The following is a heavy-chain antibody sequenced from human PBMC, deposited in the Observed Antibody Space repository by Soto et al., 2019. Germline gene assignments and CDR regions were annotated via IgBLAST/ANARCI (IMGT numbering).Heavy chain of an antibody. CDR2: ISNSGGST. D-gene: IGHD2-21*02. CDR1: GFTFKNYA. V-gene: IGHV3-23*01. CDR3: ANHRGFLVTQYFFDY. J-gene: IGHJ4*02. Sequence: GGSLRLSCAASGFTFKNYAMSWIRQAPGKWLEWVSSISNSGGSTYYADSVQGRFTIPRDNSKNTLSLQMNSLRAEDTAIYYCANHRGFLVTQYFFDYWXQGTLVTVSS.